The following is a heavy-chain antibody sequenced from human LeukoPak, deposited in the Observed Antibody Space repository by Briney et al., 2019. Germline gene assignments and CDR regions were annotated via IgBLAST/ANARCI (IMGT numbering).Heavy chain of an antibody. CDR2: MNPNSGNT. CDR3: ARDETNRGCSSTSCHTVSTFDP. D-gene: IGHD2-2*02. J-gene: IGHJ5*02. V-gene: IGHV1-8*01. Sequence: ASVKVSCKASGYTFTSYDINWVRQATGQGLEWMGWMNPNSGNTGYAQKFQGRVTMTTDTSTSTAYMELRSLRSDDTAVYYCARDETNRGCSSTSCHTVSTFDPWGQGTLVTVSS. CDR1: GYTFTSYD.